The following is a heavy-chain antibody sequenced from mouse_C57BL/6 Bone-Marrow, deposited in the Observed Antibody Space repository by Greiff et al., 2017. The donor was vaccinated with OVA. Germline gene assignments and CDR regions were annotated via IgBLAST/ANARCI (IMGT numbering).Heavy chain of an antibody. CDR3: ARGGLWCAY. D-gene: IGHD3-3*01. CDR2: INPSTGGT. V-gene: IGHV1-42*01. Sequence: EVQLQQSGPELVKPGASVKISCKASGYSFTGYYMNWVKQSPEKSLEWIGEINPSTGGTTYNQKFKAKATLTVDKSSSTAYMQLKSLTSEDSAVYYCARGGLWCAYWGQGTLVTVSA. CDR1: GYSFTGYY. J-gene: IGHJ3*01.